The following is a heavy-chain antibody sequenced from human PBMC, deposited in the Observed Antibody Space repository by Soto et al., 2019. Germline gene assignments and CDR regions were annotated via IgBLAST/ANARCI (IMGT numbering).Heavy chain of an antibody. V-gene: IGHV3-21*01. CDR1: GFTFSTYS. D-gene: IGHD6-13*01. Sequence: EVQLVESGGGLVKPGGSLRLSCAASGFTFSTYSMNWVRQAPGKGLEWVSSISSSSSYIYYADSVKGRFTISRDNAKNSLYLQMHSLRAEDTAVYYCARDPYQYSSSWDLDYWGQGTLVTVSS. CDR3: ARDPYQYSSSWDLDY. CDR2: ISSSSSYI. J-gene: IGHJ4*02.